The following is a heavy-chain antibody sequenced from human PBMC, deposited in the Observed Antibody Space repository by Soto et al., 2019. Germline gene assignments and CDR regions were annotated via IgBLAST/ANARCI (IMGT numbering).Heavy chain of an antibody. Sequence: GASVKVSCKASGYTFTGHYIHWVRQAPEQGPEWMGEIGPDSGATRYAQKFQGRVTMTRDMSITTVYMELNNLSPDDTAVYYCGRGRSGQIVVFYWGQGTPVTVSS. J-gene: IGHJ4*02. CDR1: GYTFTGHY. CDR2: IGPDSGAT. CDR3: GRGRSGQIVVFY. V-gene: IGHV1-2*02. D-gene: IGHD1-26*01.